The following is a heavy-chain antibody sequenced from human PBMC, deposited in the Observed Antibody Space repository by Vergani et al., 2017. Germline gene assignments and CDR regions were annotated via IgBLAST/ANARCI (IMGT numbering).Heavy chain of an antibody. J-gene: IGHJ6*03. Sequence: QVQLVESGGGVVQPGRSLRLSCAASGFPFSSYAMHCVRQAPGKGLEWVAVISYDGSNKYYADSVKGRFTISRDNSKNTLYLQMNSLRAEDTAVYYCARSESHYYYYMDVWGKGTTVTVSS. V-gene: IGHV3-30-3*01. CDR3: ARSESHYYYYMDV. CDR1: GFPFSSYA. CDR2: ISYDGSNK.